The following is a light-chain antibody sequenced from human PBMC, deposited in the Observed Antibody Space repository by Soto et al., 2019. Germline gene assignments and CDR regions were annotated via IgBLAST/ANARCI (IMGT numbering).Light chain of an antibody. CDR3: AAWDDSLNGYV. CDR1: SSNIGTNA. J-gene: IGLJ1*01. Sequence: LTQPPSASETPGQRVTISCSGGSSNIGTNAVNWYQQLPGTAPKLLIYNNNQRPSGVPDRFSGSKSGTSASLAISGLQSEDEADYYCAAWDDSLNGYVFGTGTKVTVL. V-gene: IGLV1-44*01. CDR2: NNN.